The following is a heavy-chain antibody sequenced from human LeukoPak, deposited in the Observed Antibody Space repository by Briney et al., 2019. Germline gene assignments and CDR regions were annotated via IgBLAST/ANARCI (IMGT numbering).Heavy chain of an antibody. D-gene: IGHD1-26*01. J-gene: IGHJ6*02. CDR3: ARISLGAIWGYYYGMDV. CDR1: GGTFSSYS. Sequence: ASVKVSCKASGGTFSSYSISWVRQAPGQGLEWMGGIIPIFDTADYAQKFQGRVTITADESTSTAYMELSSLRSEDTAVSYCARISLGAIWGYYYGMDVWGQGTTVTVSS. V-gene: IGHV1-69*13. CDR2: IIPIFDTA.